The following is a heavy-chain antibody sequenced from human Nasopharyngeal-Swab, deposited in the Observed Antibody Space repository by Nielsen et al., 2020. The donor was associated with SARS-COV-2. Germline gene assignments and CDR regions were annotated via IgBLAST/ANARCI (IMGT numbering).Heavy chain of an antibody. D-gene: IGHD3-10*01. CDR1: GGSISSSSYY. J-gene: IGHJ6*03. CDR2: IYYSGST. CDR3: AGLWFGLWYMDV. V-gene: IGHV4-39*01. Sequence: PETLSLTCTVSGGSISSSSYYWGWIRQPPGKGLEWTGSIYYSGSTYYNPSLKSRVTISVDTSKNQFSLKLSSVTAADTAVYYCAGLWFGLWYMDVWGKGTTVTVSS.